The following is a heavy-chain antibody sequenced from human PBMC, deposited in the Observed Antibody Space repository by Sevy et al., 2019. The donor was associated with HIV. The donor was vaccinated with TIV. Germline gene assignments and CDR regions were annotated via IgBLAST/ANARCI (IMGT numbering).Heavy chain of an antibody. CDR3: TTTHSNYIVVVPAASYWYFDL. J-gene: IGHJ2*01. D-gene: IGHD2-2*01. CDR1: EFTFSKAW. V-gene: IGHV3-15*01. Sequence: GGSLRLSCAASEFTFSKAWMNWVRRAPGKGLEWVGRIKSKADGGTTDYAASVKGRFTISRDDSENTLYLQMNRLKTEDTAVYYCTTTHSNYIVVVPAASYWYFDLWGRGTLVTVSS. CDR2: IKSKADGGTT.